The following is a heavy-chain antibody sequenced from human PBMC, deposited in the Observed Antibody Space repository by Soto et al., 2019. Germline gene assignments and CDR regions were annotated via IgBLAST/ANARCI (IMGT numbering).Heavy chain of an antibody. CDR1: GFTFSSYA. CDR2: ISGSGGST. CDR3: AKDRRSITMIVVVIEGPIDY. V-gene: IGHV3-23*01. D-gene: IGHD3-22*01. Sequence: GGSLRLSCAASGFTFSSYAMSWVRQAPGKGLEWASAISGSGGSTYYADSVKGRFTISRDNSKNTLYLQMNSLRAEDTAVYYCAKDRRSITMIVVVIEGPIDYWGQGTLVTVSS. J-gene: IGHJ4*02.